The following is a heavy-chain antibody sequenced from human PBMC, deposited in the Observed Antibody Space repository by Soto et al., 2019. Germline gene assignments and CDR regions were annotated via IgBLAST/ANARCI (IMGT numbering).Heavy chain of an antibody. J-gene: IGHJ4*02. V-gene: IGHV3-72*01. D-gene: IGHD1-26*01. Sequence: EVPLVESGGDLVQPGGSLRLSCAASGFTFSDHYIDLVRQAPGKGLEWVGRARNKANSYTTEYAETVKGRFTISRDDSKNSVYLQMNSLKTEDTALYFCAIARNVGGSWTNFDYWGQGTLVTVSS. CDR3: AIARNVGGSWTNFDY. CDR2: ARNKANSYTT. CDR1: GFTFSDHY.